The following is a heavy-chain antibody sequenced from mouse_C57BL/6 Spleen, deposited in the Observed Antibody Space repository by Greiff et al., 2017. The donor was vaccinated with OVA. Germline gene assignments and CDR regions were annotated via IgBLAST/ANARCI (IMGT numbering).Heavy chain of an antibody. CDR1: GYSITSGYY. Sequence: DVKLQESGPGLVKPSQSLSLTCSVTGYSITSGYYWNWLRQFPGNKLEWMGYISYDGSNNYNTSLKNRISITRDTSKNQFFLKLNSVTTEDTATYYCARRGYGSSLDYWGQGTTLTVSS. CDR2: ISYDGSN. J-gene: IGHJ2*01. D-gene: IGHD1-1*01. V-gene: IGHV3-6*01. CDR3: ARRGYGSSLDY.